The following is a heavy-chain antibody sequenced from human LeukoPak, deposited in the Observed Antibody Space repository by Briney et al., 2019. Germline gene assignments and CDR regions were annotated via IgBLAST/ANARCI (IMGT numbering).Heavy chain of an antibody. D-gene: IGHD6-19*01. CDR3: ARHRRDSSGWKYYFDY. Sequence: SSETLSLTCTVSGGSISSSSYYWGWIRQPPGKGLEWIGSIYYSGSTYYNPSLKSRVTISVDTSKNQFSLKLSPVTAADTAVYYCARHRRDSSGWKYYFDYWGQGTLVTVSS. V-gene: IGHV4-39*01. CDR2: IYYSGST. J-gene: IGHJ4*02. CDR1: GGSISSSSYY.